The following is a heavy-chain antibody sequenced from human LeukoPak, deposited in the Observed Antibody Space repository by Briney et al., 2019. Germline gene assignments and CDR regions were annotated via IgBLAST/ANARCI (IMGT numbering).Heavy chain of an antibody. CDR1: GGSLTGYY. V-gene: IGHV4-34*01. CDR2: INHSGST. J-gene: IGHJ6*02. CDR3: ARGQRTPTAHYYDYHPIDV. Sequence: SETLSLTCGVQGGSLTGYYWNWIRRSPGRGLEWLGKINHSGSTTYSPSFERRLTISLVTSKNEVSLRLTSVTAADTAIYYCARGQRTPTAHYYDYHPIDVWGQGTTVTVSS. D-gene: IGHD3-16*01.